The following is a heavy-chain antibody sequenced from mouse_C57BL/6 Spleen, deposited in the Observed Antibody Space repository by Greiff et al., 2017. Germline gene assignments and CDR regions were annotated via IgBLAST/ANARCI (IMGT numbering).Heavy chain of an antibody. D-gene: IGHD1-1*01. CDR2: IDPEDGET. V-gene: IGHV14-2*01. CDR1: GFNINDYY. CDR3: ARRGIYYYGSSVYYYAMDY. J-gene: IGHJ4*01. Sequence: VQLQQSGAELVKPGASVKLSCTASGFNINDYYMHWVKQRTEQGLEWIGRIDPEDGETKYAPKFKGKATLTADTSSNTAYLQLSSLTSEDTAIDYCARRGIYYYGSSVYYYAMDYWGQGTSVTVSS.